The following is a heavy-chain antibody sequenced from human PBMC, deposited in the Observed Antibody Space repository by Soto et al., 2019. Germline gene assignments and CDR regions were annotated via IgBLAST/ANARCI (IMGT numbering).Heavy chain of an antibody. V-gene: IGHV4-59*08. J-gene: IGHJ2*01. CDR3: ERQVSSGWSIYWYFDL. D-gene: IGHD6-19*01. CDR1: GGSISSYY. CDR2: IYYSGST. Sequence: ASETLSLTCNVSGGSISSYYWSWIRQPPGKGLEWIGFIYYSGSTDYNPSLKSRVSVSIDTSKNQFSLKLSSVTAADTAVYYCERQVSSGWSIYWYFDLWGRGTLVT.